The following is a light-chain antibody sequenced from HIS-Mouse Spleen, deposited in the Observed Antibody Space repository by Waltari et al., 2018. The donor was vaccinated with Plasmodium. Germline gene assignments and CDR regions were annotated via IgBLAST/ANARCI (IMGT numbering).Light chain of an antibody. CDR1: QSVSSY. J-gene: IGKJ1*01. CDR2: DAS. CDR3: QQRSNWWT. V-gene: IGKV3-11*01. Sequence: EIVLTQSPATLSLSPGERATLSCRAGQSVSSYLAWYQQKPGQAPRLLIYDASNRATGVPARFSGSGCGTYFTLTISSLEPEDFAVYYCQQRSNWWTFGQGSKVEIK.